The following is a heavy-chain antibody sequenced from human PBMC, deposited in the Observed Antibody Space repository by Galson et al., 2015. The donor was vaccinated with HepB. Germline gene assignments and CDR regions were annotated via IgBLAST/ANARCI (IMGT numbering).Heavy chain of an antibody. J-gene: IGHJ5*02. CDR3: ARDYGDTYNWFDP. Sequence: SVKVSCKASGGTFSSYAISWVRQAPGQGLEWMGGIIPIFGTANYAQKFQGRVTITADESTSTAYMELGSLRSEDTAVYYCARDYGDTYNWFDPWGQGTLVTVSS. D-gene: IGHD4-17*01. V-gene: IGHV1-69*13. CDR1: GGTFSSYA. CDR2: IIPIFGTA.